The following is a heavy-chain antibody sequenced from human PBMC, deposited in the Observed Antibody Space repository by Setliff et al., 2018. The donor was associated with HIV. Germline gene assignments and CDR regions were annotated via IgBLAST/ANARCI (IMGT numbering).Heavy chain of an antibody. CDR3: ARVPGYSSGTSYMDV. CDR2: IYHSGIT. Sequence: PSETLSLTCTVSGYSINSAYYWGWIRQPPGKGLEWIGTIYHSGITKYNPSLKRRVTISVDTSKNQFSLKLRSVTAADTAVYYCARVPGYSSGTSYMDVWGEGTTVTVSS. CDR1: GYSINSAYY. D-gene: IGHD6-19*01. J-gene: IGHJ6*03. V-gene: IGHV4-38-2*02.